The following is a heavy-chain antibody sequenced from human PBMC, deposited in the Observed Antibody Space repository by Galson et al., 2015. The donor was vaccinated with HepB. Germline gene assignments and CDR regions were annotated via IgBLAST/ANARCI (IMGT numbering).Heavy chain of an antibody. CDR3: ARNIRVGASWGFFDY. V-gene: IGHV2-70*01. J-gene: IGHJ4*02. Sequence: PALVKPTQTLTLTCTFSGFSLSTSGMCVSSIRQPPGKALEWLALIDWDDDKYYSTSLKTRLTISKDTSKNQVVLTMTNMDPVDTATYYCARNIRVGASWGFFDYWGQGTLVTVSS. D-gene: IGHD1-26*01. CDR1: GFSLSTSGMC. CDR2: IDWDDDK.